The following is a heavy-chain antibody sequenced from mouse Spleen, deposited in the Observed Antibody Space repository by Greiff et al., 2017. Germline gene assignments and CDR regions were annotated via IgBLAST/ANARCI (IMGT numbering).Heavy chain of an antibody. Sequence: EVQLQQSGPVLVKPGASVKMSCKASGYTFTDYYMNWVKQSHGKSLEWIGVINPYNGGTSYNQKFKGKATLTVDKSSSTAYMELNSLTSEDSAVYYCASLLRSMDYWGQGTSVTVSS. CDR2: INPYNGGT. CDR3: ASLLRSMDY. V-gene: IGHV1-19*01. CDR1: GYTFTDYY. D-gene: IGHD1-1*01. J-gene: IGHJ4*01.